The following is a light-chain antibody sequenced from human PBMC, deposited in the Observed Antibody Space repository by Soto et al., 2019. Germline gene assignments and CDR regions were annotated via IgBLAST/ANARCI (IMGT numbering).Light chain of an antibody. J-gene: IGLJ2*01. CDR3: SSYTSSSTLMV. CDR1: SSDVGGYNY. CDR2: DVS. V-gene: IGLV2-14*01. Sequence: QSALTQPASVSRSPGQSITISCTRTSSDVGGYNYVSWYQQHPGKAPKLMIYDVSNRPSGVSNRFSGSKSGNTASLTISGLQAEDEADYYCSSYTSSSTLMVFGGGTKVTVL.